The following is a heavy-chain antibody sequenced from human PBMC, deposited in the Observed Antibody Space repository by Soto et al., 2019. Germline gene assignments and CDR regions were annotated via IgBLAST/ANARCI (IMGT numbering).Heavy chain of an antibody. CDR2: IYHTGST. CDR1: GVSVSSGDYY. J-gene: IGHJ3*02. V-gene: IGHV4-61*08. D-gene: IGHD5-12*01. CDR3: ARVAGLRDGYAMSASDI. Sequence: PSETLSLTCTVSGVSVSSGDYYWSWIRQPPGKGLEWIGYIYHTGSTRYNPSLKSRVTISVDTSKNQFSLRLTSVTAADTAVYYCARVAGLRDGYAMSASDIWGQGTMVTVSS.